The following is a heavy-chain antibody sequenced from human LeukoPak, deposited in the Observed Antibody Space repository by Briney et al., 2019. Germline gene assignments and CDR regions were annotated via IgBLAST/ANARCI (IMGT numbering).Heavy chain of an antibody. D-gene: IGHD6-19*01. CDR2: IWYDGSNE. Sequence: PGRSLRLSCAASGFSFSSYGMHWVRQAPDKGLEWVAVIWYDGSNEDYADSVKGRFTISRDNSKNTLYLQMNSLRAEDTAVYYCARGLSSRVAGTPKYYFDYWGQGTLVTVSS. J-gene: IGHJ4*02. V-gene: IGHV3-33*01. CDR3: ARGLSSRVAGTPKYYFDY. CDR1: GFSFSSYG.